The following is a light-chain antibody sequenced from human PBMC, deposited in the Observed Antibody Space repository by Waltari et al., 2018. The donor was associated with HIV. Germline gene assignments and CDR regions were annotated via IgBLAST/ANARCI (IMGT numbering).Light chain of an antibody. CDR3: QSYDSSLSGSVV. J-gene: IGLJ2*01. Sequence: QSVLTQPPSVSGAPGQRVTISCTGSSSNTGAGYDVHWYRQLPGTAPKLLIYGDNNRPSGVPDRFSGSKSGTSASLAITGLQAEDEANYYCQSYDSSLSGSVVFGGGTKLTVL. CDR2: GDN. V-gene: IGLV1-40*01. CDR1: SSNTGAGYD.